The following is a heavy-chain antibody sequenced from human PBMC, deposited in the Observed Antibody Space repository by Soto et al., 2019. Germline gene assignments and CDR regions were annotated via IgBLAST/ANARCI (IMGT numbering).Heavy chain of an antibody. Sequence: EVQLVESGGGWVQPGRSLRLSCAASGFTFDDYAMHWVRQAPGKGLEWVSGISWNSGSIGYADSVKGRFTISRDNAKNSLYLQMNSLRTEDTALYYCAKDKAPISRYYYDSTGSNYWGQGTLVTVSS. J-gene: IGHJ4*02. V-gene: IGHV3-9*01. CDR1: GFTFDDYA. CDR3: AKDKAPISRYYYDSTGSNY. CDR2: ISWNSGSI. D-gene: IGHD3-22*01.